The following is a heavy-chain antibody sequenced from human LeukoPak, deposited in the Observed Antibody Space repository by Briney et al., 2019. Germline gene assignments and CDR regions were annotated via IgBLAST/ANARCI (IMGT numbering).Heavy chain of an antibody. Sequence: PSETLSLTCTVSGGSVSSWYWSWIRQSPGKGLEWIGYIDPSGSASHNPSLKSRVTIFVDTSKNLFSLILTSVSASDTAIYYCARDHWLFSSKTWYYYGMDVWGQGTTVTVSS. CDR3: ARDHWLFSSKTWYYYGMDV. V-gene: IGHV4-59*02. J-gene: IGHJ6*02. D-gene: IGHD3-9*01. CDR2: IDPSGSA. CDR1: GGSVSSWY.